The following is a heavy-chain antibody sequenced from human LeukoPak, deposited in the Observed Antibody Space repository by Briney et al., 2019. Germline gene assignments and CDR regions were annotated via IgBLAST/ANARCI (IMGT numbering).Heavy chain of an antibody. J-gene: IGHJ4*02. V-gene: IGHV1-2*06. D-gene: IGHD6-13*01. Sequence: ASVKVSCKASGYTFTGYHIHWVRQAPGQGLEWMGRINPYSGDTNFAQKFQGRVTMTRDTSITTAYMDLSSLTPDDTAVYFCARDQGSLTRSWYTVCWGQGTQVTVSS. CDR2: INPYSGDT. CDR1: GYTFTGYH. CDR3: ARDQGSLTRSWYTVC.